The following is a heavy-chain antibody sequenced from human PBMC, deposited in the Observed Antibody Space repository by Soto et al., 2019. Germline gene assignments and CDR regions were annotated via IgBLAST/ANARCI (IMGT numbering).Heavy chain of an antibody. CDR2: IYYSGST. CDR3: ARDGIYCSSTSCYTDWFDP. CDR1: GGSVSSGSYY. D-gene: IGHD2-2*02. J-gene: IGHJ5*02. Sequence: SETLSLTCTVSGGSVSSGSYYWSWIRQPPGKGLEWIGYIYYSGSTNYNPSLKSRVTISVDTSKNQFSLKLSSVTAADTAVYYCARDGIYCSSTSCYTDWFDPWGQGTLVTVSS. V-gene: IGHV4-61*01.